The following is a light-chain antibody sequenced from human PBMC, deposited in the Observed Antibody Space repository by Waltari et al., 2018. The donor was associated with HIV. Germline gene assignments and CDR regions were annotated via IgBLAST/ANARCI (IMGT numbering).Light chain of an antibody. CDR1: THDIGGYND. CDR2: AVI. V-gene: IGLV2-14*03. J-gene: IGLJ3*02. CDR3: SSFTSRSILV. Sequence: QSALTQPASMSGYHGQSITIHCTRTTHDIGGYNDVSWYQQHPGKAPKLLIYAVINRPSEVSDRFSGSKSGNTASLTISGLQAEDEADYYCSSFTSRSILVFGGGTKLTV.